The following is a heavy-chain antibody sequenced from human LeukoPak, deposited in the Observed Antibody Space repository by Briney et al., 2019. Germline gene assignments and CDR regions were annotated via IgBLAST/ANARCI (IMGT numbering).Heavy chain of an antibody. Sequence: ASVKVSFKASGGTFSSYAISWVRQAPGQGLEWMGWISAYNGNTNYAQKLQGRVTMTTDTSTSTAYMELRSLRSDDTAVYYCARSDSSGAFDIWGQGTMVTVSS. V-gene: IGHV1-18*01. CDR3: ARSDSSGAFDI. D-gene: IGHD6-6*01. J-gene: IGHJ3*02. CDR1: GGTFSSYA. CDR2: ISAYNGNT.